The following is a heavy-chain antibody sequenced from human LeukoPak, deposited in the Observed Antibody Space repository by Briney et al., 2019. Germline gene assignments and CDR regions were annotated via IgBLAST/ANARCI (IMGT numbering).Heavy chain of an antibody. CDR2: INHSGST. Sequence: SETLSLTCAVYGGSFSGYYWSWIRQPPGKGLEWIGEINHSGSTNYNPSLKSRVTISVDTSKNQFSLKLSSVTAADTAVYYCARDSVATIRGVDYWGQGTLVTVSS. CDR3: ARDSVATIRGVDY. V-gene: IGHV4-34*01. J-gene: IGHJ4*02. CDR1: GGSFSGYY. D-gene: IGHD5-12*01.